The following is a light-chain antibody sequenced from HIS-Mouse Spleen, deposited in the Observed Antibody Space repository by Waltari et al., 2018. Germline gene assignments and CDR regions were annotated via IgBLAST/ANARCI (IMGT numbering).Light chain of an antibody. CDR2: EDN. Sequence: SYELTQPPSVSVSPGQTARITCSGDALPKKYAYWYQQKSGQAPVLVNYEDNKRPSGVPERVSGSSSGTMATLTISGAQVEDGADYYCYSTDSSGNHRVFGGGTKLTVL. CDR1: ALPKKY. V-gene: IGLV3-10*01. J-gene: IGLJ2*01. CDR3: YSTDSSGNHRV.